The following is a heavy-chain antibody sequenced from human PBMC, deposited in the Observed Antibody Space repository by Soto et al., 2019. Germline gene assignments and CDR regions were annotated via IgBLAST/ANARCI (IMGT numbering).Heavy chain of an antibody. CDR1: GFTFSSYA. CDR2: ISYDGSNK. Sequence: QVQLVESGGGVGQRGRSLRLSCAASGFTFSSYAMHWVRQAPGKGLEWVAVISYDGSNKYYADSVKGRFTISRDNSKNTLYLQMNSLRAEDTAVYYCARDADYGDYRDWFDPWGQGTLVTVSS. V-gene: IGHV3-30-3*01. J-gene: IGHJ5*02. D-gene: IGHD4-17*01. CDR3: ARDADYGDYRDWFDP.